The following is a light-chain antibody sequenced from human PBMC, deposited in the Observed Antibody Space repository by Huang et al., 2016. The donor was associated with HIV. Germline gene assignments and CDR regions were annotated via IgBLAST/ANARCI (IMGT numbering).Light chain of an antibody. CDR3: QQYYSSPWT. Sequence: DIQMTQSPSSLFATIGDKVTITCRAGLGIVNSLAWYHQQPGKAPILLLYCAVNLEGGVPSRFIGSGSGTDYTLTIRNLQPEDFATYYCQQYYSSPWTFGQGTRVEV. J-gene: IGKJ1*01. CDR1: LGIVNS. CDR2: CAV. V-gene: IGKV1-NL1*01.